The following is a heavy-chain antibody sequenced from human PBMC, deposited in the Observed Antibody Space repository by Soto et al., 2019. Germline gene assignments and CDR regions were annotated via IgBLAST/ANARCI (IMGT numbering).Heavy chain of an antibody. J-gene: IGHJ6*02. Sequence: ESGGGVVPPGASLRLSCAASGFTFITFGMHWVRQTPGKGLEWVAVISYDGNNKVYADSVKGRFTISRDNFKNTVDLVMNNLKVDDTAVYYCAKDLQAYGDYDYYCYGLDVWGQGATVSVSS. V-gene: IGHV3-30*18. D-gene: IGHD4-17*01. CDR2: ISYDGNNK. CDR1: GFTFITFG. CDR3: AKDLQAYGDYDYYCYGLDV.